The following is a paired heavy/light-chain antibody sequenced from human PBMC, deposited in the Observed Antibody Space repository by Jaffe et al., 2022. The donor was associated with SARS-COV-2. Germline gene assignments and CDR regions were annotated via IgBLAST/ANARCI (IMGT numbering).Heavy chain of an antibody. CDR2: ISPYNGHT. D-gene: IGHD2-15*01. CDR3: ARDFDSGGSGY. J-gene: IGHJ4*02. CDR1: GYPFTFSG. Sequence: QVQLVQSGADVKNPGASVKVSCKTSGYPFTFSGITWVRQAPGQGLEWMGWISPYNGHTNLEQKFQGRVTMTTDTVTDTAYLELRSLRSDDTAVYYCARDFDSGGSGYWGQGTLVTVSS. V-gene: IGHV1-18*01.
Light chain of an antibody. CDR1: RDIGNY. J-gene: IGKJ3*01. CDR3: QKHNSAPFT. V-gene: IGKV1-27*01. CDR2: SAS. Sequence: DIQMTQSPSSLSASVGDRVTITCRASRDIGNYLAWYQQKPGKVPKLLIYSASTLQSGVPSRFSGSGSGTEFTLTISSLQPEDVATFYCQKHNSAPFTFGPGTKVDVK.